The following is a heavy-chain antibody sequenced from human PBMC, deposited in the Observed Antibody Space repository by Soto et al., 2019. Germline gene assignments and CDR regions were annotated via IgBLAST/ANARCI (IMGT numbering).Heavy chain of an antibody. D-gene: IGHD2-8*01. J-gene: IGHJ4*02. CDR3: ARDTNGLHY. CDR2: ISTDGSIT. V-gene: IGHV3-74*01. CDR1: GLIFSNYK. Sequence: EVLLVESGGGLVQPGGSLRLSCAASGLIFSNYKMHWVRQAPGKGLVWVSRISTDGSITDYADSVKGRFTVSRDNAKNTLYLQMNSLRVDDTAVYYCARDTNGLHYWGQGTLVTVSS.